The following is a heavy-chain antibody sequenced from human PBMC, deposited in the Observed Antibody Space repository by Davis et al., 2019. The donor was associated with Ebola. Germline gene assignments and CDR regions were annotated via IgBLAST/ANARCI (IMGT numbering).Heavy chain of an antibody. CDR1: GGSISSGGYY. Sequence: SETLSLTCTVSGGSISSGGYYWSWIRQHPGKGLEWIGYIYYSGSTYYNPSLKSRVTISVDTSKNQFSLKLTSVTAADTAMYYCLRDRAGGGLYNWFDPWGQGTLVTVSS. D-gene: IGHD6-13*01. CDR3: LRDRAGGGLYNWFDP. J-gene: IGHJ5*02. CDR2: IYYSGST. V-gene: IGHV4-31*03.